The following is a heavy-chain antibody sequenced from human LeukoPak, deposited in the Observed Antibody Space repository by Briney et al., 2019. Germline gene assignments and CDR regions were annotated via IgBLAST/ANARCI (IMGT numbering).Heavy chain of an antibody. CDR1: GGSISSSSYY. Sequence: SETLSLTCTVSGGSISSSSYYWGWIRQPPGKGLEWIGSIYYSGSTYYNPSLKSRVTISVDTSKNQFSLKLSSVTAADTAVYYCARILFSSTATSYYMDVWGKGTTVTVSS. D-gene: IGHD4-11*01. CDR3: ARILFSSTATSYYMDV. J-gene: IGHJ6*03. CDR2: IYYSGST. V-gene: IGHV4-39*07.